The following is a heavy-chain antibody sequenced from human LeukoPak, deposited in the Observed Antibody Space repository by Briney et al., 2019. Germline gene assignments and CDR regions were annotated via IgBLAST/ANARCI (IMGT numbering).Heavy chain of an antibody. J-gene: IGHJ5*02. Sequence: PSETLSLTCTVSGGSISSGSYYWSWLRQPAGTGLEWIGRIYTSGSTNYNPPLKSRVTISVDTSKNQFSLKLSSVTAADTAVYYCASHRGGFWFDPWGQGTLVTVSS. CDR1: GGSISSGSYY. V-gene: IGHV4-61*02. CDR3: ASHRGGFWFDP. D-gene: IGHD3-10*01. CDR2: IYTSGST.